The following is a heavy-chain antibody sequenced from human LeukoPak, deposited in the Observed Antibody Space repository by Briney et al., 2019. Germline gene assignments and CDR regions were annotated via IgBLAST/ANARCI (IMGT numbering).Heavy chain of an antibody. J-gene: IGHJ4*02. V-gene: IGHV3-23*01. CDR2: ISGSGGRT. CDR1: GFTFSSYG. Sequence: GGSLRLSCAASGFTFSSYGMSWVCQAPGKGLGWVSGISGSGGRTYYADSVKGRFTISRDNSNNTLYPQMNSLRAEDTAVYYCAVWGSYRAFDYWGQGTLVTVSS. D-gene: IGHD3-16*02. CDR3: AVWGSYRAFDY.